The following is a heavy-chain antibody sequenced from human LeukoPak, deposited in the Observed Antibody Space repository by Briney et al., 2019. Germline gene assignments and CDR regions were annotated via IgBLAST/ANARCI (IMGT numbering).Heavy chain of an antibody. CDR2: ISSSSSHI. CDR3: ARDPPSFQH. V-gene: IGHV3-21*01. Sequence: GGSLRLSCAASGVTLSSYAMSWARQAPGKGLEWVSSISSSSSHIYYADSVKGRFTISRDNAKNSLYLQMNSLRAEDTAVYYCARDPPSFQHWGQGTLVTVSS. J-gene: IGHJ1*01. CDR1: GVTLSSYA.